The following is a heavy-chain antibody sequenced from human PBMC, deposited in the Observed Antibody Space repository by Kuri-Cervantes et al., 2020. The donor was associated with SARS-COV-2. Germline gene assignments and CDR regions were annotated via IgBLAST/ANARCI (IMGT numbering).Heavy chain of an antibody. CDR3: ARDYYDFWSGSVYYYYYMDV. CDR2: IYTSGST. V-gene: IGHV4-4*07. D-gene: IGHD3-3*01. CDR1: GGSISSYY. Sequence: SETLSLTCTVSGGSISSYYWSWIRQPAGKGLEWIGRIYTSGSTNYNPSLKSRVTMSVDTPKNQFSLKLSSVTAADTAVYYCARDYYDFWSGSVYYYYYMDVWGKGTTVTVSS. J-gene: IGHJ6*03.